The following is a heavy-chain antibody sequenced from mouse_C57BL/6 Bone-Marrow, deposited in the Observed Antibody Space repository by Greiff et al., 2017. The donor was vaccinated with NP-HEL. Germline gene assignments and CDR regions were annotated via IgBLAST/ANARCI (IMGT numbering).Heavy chain of an antibody. D-gene: IGHD2-12*01. CDR2: ISSGSSTI. CDR3: ARRYRRLYYYAMDY. CDR1: GFTFSDYG. V-gene: IGHV5-17*01. J-gene: IGHJ4*01. Sequence: EVQLVESGGGLVKPGGSLKLSCAASGFTFSDYGMHWVRQAPEKGLEWVAYISSGSSTIYYADKVKGRFTISRDNAKNTLFLQMTSLRSEDTAMYYGARRYRRLYYYAMDYGGQGNGVTVTA.